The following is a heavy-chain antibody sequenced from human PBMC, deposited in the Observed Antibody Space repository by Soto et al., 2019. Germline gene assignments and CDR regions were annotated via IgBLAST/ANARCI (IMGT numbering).Heavy chain of an antibody. CDR1: GGSISSYY. CDR3: ARDIYSSGYYLDY. CDR2: IYYSGST. Sequence: QVQLQESGPGLVKPSETLSLTCTVSGGSISSYYWSWIRQPPGKGLEWIGYIYYSGSTNYNPSLKSRVTISVDTSKNQFSLKLSSVTAADTAVYYCARDIYSSGYYLDYWGQGTLVTVSS. V-gene: IGHV4-59*01. J-gene: IGHJ4*02. D-gene: IGHD3-22*01.